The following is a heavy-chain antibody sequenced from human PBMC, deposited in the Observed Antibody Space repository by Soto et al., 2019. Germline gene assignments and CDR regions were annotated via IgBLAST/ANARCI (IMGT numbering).Heavy chain of an antibody. D-gene: IGHD5-18*01. CDR1: GFTFSSYG. CDR3: AKAPDTAGHHHFYYYYGMDV. V-gene: IGHV3-30*18. CDR2: ISYDGSNK. Sequence: GGSLRLSCAASGFTFSSYGMHWVRQAPGKGLEWVAVISYDGSNKYYADSVKGRFTISRDNSKNTLYLQMSSLRAEDTAVYYCAKAPDTAGHHHFYYYYGMDVWGQGTTVTVSS. J-gene: IGHJ6*02.